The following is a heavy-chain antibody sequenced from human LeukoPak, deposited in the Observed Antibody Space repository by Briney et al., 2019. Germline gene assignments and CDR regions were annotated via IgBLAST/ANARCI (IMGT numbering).Heavy chain of an antibody. CDR3: ARGWKGAVAGFFDY. J-gene: IGHJ4*02. CDR2: IYSGGST. V-gene: IGHV3-66*02. Sequence: GGSLRLSCAASGFTVSSNYMSWVRQAPGKGLEWVSVIYSGGSTYYAASVKGRFTISRDNSKNTLYLQMNSLRAEDTAVYYCARGWKGAVAGFFDYWGQGTLVTVSS. CDR1: GFTVSSNY. D-gene: IGHD6-19*01.